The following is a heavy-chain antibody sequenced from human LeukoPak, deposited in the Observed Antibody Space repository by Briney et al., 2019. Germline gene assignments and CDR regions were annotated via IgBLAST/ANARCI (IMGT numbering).Heavy chain of an antibody. CDR2: IYYSGST. Sequence: PSETLSLTCTVSGGSISSSSYYWGWIRQPPRKGLEWIGSIYYSGSTYYNPSLKSRVTISVDTSKNQFSLKLSSVTAADTAVYYCARDNGAGGSYYDYWGQGTLVTVSS. D-gene: IGHD1-26*01. CDR3: ARDNGAGGSYYDY. J-gene: IGHJ4*02. CDR1: GGSISSSSYY. V-gene: IGHV4-39*07.